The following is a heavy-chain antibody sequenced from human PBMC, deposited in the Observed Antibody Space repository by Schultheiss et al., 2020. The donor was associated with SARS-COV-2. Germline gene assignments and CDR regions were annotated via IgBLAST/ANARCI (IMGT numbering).Heavy chain of an antibody. J-gene: IGHJ3*02. CDR3: ASTTTRFDAFDI. CDR1: GGSFSGYY. CDR2: IYHSGST. Sequence: SETLSLTCAVYGGSFSGYYWSWIRQPPGKGLEWIGEIYHSGSTNYNPSLKSRVSISVDTSRNQVSLKLNSVAATDTAVYYCASTTTRFDAFDIWGQGTMVTVSS. V-gene: IGHV4-34*01. D-gene: IGHD3-3*01.